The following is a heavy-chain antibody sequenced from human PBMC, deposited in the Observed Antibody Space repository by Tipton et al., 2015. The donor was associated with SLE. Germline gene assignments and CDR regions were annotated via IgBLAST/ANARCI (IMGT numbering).Heavy chain of an antibody. CDR3: ATGRSEGLQLRRGDMDV. Sequence: QLVQSGAEVKKPGASVKVSCKASGYTFTSYYMHWVRQAPGQGLEWMGIINPSGGSTSYAQKFQGRVTMTRDTSTSTVYMELSSLRSEDTAVYYCATGRSEGLQLRRGDMDVWGKGTTVTFSS. CDR2: INPSGGST. J-gene: IGHJ6*03. CDR1: GYTFTSYY. D-gene: IGHD1-7*01. V-gene: IGHV1-46*01.